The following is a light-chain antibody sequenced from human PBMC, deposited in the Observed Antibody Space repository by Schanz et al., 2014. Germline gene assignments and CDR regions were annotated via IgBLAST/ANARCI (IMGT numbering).Light chain of an antibody. V-gene: IGLV2-8*01. Sequence: QSALTQPPSASGSPGQSVTISCTGTSSDVGGYNYVSWYQQHPGKAPKLMIYEVNKRPSGVPDRFTGSKSGNTASLTVFGLQAEDEGDYYCSSYAGNNKLLFGGGTKLTVL. J-gene: IGLJ2*01. CDR2: EVN. CDR3: SSYAGNNKLL. CDR1: SSDVGGYNY.